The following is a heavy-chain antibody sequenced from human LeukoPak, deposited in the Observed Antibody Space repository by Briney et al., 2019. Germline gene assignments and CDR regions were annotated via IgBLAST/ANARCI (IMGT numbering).Heavy chain of an antibody. J-gene: IGHJ1*01. Sequence: GGSLRLSCAASGFTFNIYGMPWVRQAPGKGLEWVAVIWPDESNVRYADSVKDRFTISRDTSKNTLYLQMSSLRVEDTAVYYCARDRTPHHNWDDAVGLRFWGQGTLVTVSS. CDR2: IWPDESNV. CDR1: GFTFNIYG. CDR3: ARDRTPHHNWDDAVGLRF. V-gene: IGHV3-33*01. D-gene: IGHD1-20*01.